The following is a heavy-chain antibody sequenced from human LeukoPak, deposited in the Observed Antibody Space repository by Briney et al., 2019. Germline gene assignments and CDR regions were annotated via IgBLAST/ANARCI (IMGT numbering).Heavy chain of an antibody. Sequence: SETLSLTCAVYGGSFSGYYWSWIRQPPGKGLEWIGEINHSGSTNYNPSLKSRVTISVDTSKNQFSLKLSSVTAADTAVYYCAGYYDFWSGYFGYWGQGTLVTVSS. CDR1: GGSFSGYY. CDR3: AGYYDFWSGYFGY. J-gene: IGHJ4*02. D-gene: IGHD3-3*01. V-gene: IGHV4-34*01. CDR2: INHSGST.